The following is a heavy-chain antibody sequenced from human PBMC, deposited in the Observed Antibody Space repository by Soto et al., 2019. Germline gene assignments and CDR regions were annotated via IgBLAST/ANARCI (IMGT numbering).Heavy chain of an antibody. CDR1: GFTFDDYA. D-gene: IGHD2-2*01. CDR2: ISGNSGSI. Sequence: SLRLSCAASGFTFDDYAMHWVRQAPGKGLEWVSGISGNSGSIDYADSVKGRFTISRDNAKNTLYLQMNSLRAEDTAVYYCAKGIVVVPAAIDYWGQGTLVTVSS. CDR3: AKGIVVVPAAIDY. J-gene: IGHJ4*02. V-gene: IGHV3-9*01.